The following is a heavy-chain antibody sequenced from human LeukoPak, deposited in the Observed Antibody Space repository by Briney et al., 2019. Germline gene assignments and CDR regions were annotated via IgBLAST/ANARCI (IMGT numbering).Heavy chain of an antibody. CDR1: GFTFSSYS. CDR3: ARGAYNSGGTLEI. CDR2: ISTSGNYI. Sequence: KPGGSLRLSXAASGFTFSSYSMNWVRQAPGKGLEWISYISTSGNYIYYSDSVKGRFTISRDNAKNSLYLQMHSPRADDTAVYYCARGAYNSGGTLEIWGQGTLVTVSS. V-gene: IGHV3-21*01. J-gene: IGHJ4*02. D-gene: IGHD3-22*01.